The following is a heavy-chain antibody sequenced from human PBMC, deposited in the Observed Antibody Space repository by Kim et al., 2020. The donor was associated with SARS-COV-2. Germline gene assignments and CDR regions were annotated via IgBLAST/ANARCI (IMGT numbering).Heavy chain of an antibody. CDR1: GFTFSSYG. CDR2: IWYDGSNK. D-gene: IGHD6-13*01. V-gene: IGHV3-33*06. J-gene: IGHJ4*02. CDR3: AKGTGIAAAGYDY. Sequence: GRSLRLSCAASGFTFSSYGMHWVRQAPGKGLEWVAVIWYDGSNKYYADSVKGRFTISRDNSKNTLYLQMNSLRAEDTAVYYCAKGTGIAAAGYDYWGQGTLVTVSS.